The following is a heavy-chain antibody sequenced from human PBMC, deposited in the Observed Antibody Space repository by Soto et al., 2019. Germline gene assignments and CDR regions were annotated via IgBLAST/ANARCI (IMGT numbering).Heavy chain of an antibody. V-gene: IGHV3-30*18. CDR2: MSYDGRNQ. CDR1: GFTLSGVD. CDR3: AKGGWYTSSSRSDC. Sequence: GGSLRLSCSSSGFTLSGVDMHLVRQAPGKGLEWVAVMSYDGRNQYYADSVKGRFTVSRDSSKSTLYLQMNSLRTEDAAVYYCAKGGWYTSSSRSDCWGQGTLVTVSS. J-gene: IGHJ4*02. D-gene: IGHD6-6*01.